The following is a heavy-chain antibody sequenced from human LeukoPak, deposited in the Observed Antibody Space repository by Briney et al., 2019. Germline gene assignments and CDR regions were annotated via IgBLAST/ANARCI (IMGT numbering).Heavy chain of an antibody. CDR2: IYYSGST. CDR1: GGSLSSYY. J-gene: IGHJ6*02. V-gene: IGHV4-59*01. Sequence: SETLSLTCSVSGGSLSSYYWSWIRQPPGKGLEWIGYIYYSGSTNYNPSLKSRVTISVDTSKNQFSLKLSSVTAADTAVYYCARGQNQYYYYGMDVWGQGTTVTVSS. D-gene: IGHD1-14*01. CDR3: ARGQNQYYYYGMDV.